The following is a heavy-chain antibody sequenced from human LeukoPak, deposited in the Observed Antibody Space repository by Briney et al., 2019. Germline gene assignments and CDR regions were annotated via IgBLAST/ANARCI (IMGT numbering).Heavy chain of an antibody. D-gene: IGHD5-24*01. V-gene: IGHV3-7*01. J-gene: IGHJ4*02. CDR1: GFTFSSYA. Sequence: GGSLRLSCGASGFTFSSYAMSWVRQAPGKGLEWVANIRQDGSEKYYVDSVKGRFTISRDNAKNSLYLQMNSLRAEDTAVYYCAREGRWLQSWVDYWGQGTLVTVSS. CDR3: AREGRWLQSWVDY. CDR2: IRQDGSEK.